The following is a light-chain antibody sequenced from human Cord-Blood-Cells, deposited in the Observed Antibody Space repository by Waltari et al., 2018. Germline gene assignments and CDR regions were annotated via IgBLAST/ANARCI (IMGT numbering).Light chain of an antibody. V-gene: IGLV6-57*01. CDR1: SGSIASNY. CDR2: EDN. CDR3: QSYDSSNWV. J-gene: IGLJ3*02. Sequence: SESPGKTVTISCTSSSGSIASNYVQWYQQRPGSSPTTVIYEDNQRPSGVPDRFSGSIDSSSNSASLTISGLKTEDEADYYCQSYDSSNWVFGGGTKLTVL.